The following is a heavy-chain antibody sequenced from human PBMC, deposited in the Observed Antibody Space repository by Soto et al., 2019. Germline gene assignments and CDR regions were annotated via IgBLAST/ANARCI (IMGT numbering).Heavy chain of an antibody. Sequence: SETLSLTCTVSGGSISSGGYYWSWIRQHPGKGLEWIGYIYYSGSTYYNPSLKSRVTISVDTSKNQFPLKLSSVTAADTAVYYCAREGRGNWFDPWGQGTLVTVSS. CDR3: AREGRGNWFDP. J-gene: IGHJ5*02. CDR1: GGSISSGGYY. V-gene: IGHV4-31*03. CDR2: IYYSGST.